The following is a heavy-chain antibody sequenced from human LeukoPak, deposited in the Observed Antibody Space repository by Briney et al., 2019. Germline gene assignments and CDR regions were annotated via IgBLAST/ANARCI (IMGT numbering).Heavy chain of an antibody. D-gene: IGHD2-15*01. CDR3: AKDYCRDGNCPFPFLDS. CDR1: GFTLTNHG. CDR2: ITGTGGK. V-gene: IGHV3-23*01. J-gene: IGHJ4*02. Sequence: GGPLRLSCAVSGFTLTNHGVSWVRQAPGKGLEWVSIITGTGGKYYGDSVKGRFVLSRDNSKNTVYMQMSSLRAEDTATYYCAKDYCRDGNCPFPFLDSWGQGTQVTASS.